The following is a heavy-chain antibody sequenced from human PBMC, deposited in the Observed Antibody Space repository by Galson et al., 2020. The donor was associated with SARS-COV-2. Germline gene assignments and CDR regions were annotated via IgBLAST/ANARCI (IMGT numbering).Heavy chain of an antibody. J-gene: IGHJ6*02. CDR1: GFTFSSYA. Sequence: TGGSLRLSCAASGFTFSSYAMHWVRQAPGKGLEYVSAISSNGGSTYYANSVKGRFTISRDNSKNTLYLQMGSLRAEDMAVYYCARDGGITIFGVVIPYYYYGMDVWGQGTTVTVSS. CDR3: ARDGGITIFGVVIPYYYYGMDV. D-gene: IGHD3-3*01. CDR2: ISSNGGST. V-gene: IGHV3-64*01.